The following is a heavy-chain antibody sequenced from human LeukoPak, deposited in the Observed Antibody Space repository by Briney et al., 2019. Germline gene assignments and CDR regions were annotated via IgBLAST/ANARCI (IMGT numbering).Heavy chain of an antibody. CDR1: GFTFSSYS. D-gene: IGHD6-19*01. Sequence: GGSLRLSCAASGFTFSSYSMNWVRQATGKGLEWVSSISSSSSYIYYADSVKGRFTISRDNAKNSLYLQMNSLRAEDTAVYYCARDLAVAGNYWGQGTLVTVSS. J-gene: IGHJ4*02. V-gene: IGHV3-21*01. CDR3: ARDLAVAGNY. CDR2: ISSSSSYI.